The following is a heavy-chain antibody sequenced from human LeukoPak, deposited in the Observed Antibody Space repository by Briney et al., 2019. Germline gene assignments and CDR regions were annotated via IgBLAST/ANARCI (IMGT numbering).Heavy chain of an antibody. V-gene: IGHV3-11*01. CDR3: AIAGWGADVAARSNWFGA. CDR1: GFIFSDYY. Sequence: GGSVRLSCAGSGFIFSDYYLSWIRQAPGRGLEWVSNINREGSTIYYADSVKGRFTISRDNAQKSLYLQMNNLRADDTAGYYCAIAGWGADVAARSNWFGAWGQGTLVTVSS. CDR2: INREGSTI. J-gene: IGHJ5*02. D-gene: IGHD6-6*01.